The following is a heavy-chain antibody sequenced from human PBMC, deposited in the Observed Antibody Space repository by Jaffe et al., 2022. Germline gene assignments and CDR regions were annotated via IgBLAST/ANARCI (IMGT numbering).Heavy chain of an antibody. CDR2: IKEDGSEK. D-gene: IGHD7-27*01. CDR3: ARNSYWGFDS. Sequence: EVQVVESGGGLVQPGGSLRLSCAASGFTFSTYWMTWVRQAPGKGLEWVASIKEDGSEKSYVDSVMGRFTISRDNAKNSLFLRMDSLRAEDTAVYYCARNSYWGFDSWGQGTLVTVSS. CDR1: GFTFSTYW. V-gene: IGHV3-7*01. J-gene: IGHJ4*02.